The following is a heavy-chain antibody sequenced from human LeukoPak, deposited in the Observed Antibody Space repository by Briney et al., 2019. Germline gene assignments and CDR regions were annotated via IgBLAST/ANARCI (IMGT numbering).Heavy chain of an antibody. Sequence: PGGSLRLSCAASGFTFSSYSMNWVRQAPGKGLEWVSYISSSGSTIYYADSVKGRFTISRDNAKNSLYLQMNSLRAEDTAVYYCARAHLYYDILTGYYNMRGFDYWGQGTLVTVSS. D-gene: IGHD3-9*01. CDR1: GFTFSSYS. CDR3: ARAHLYYDILTGYYNMRGFDY. V-gene: IGHV3-48*04. J-gene: IGHJ4*02. CDR2: ISSSGSTI.